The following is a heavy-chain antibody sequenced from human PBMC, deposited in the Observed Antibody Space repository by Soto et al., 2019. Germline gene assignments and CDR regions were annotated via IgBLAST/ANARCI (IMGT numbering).Heavy chain of an antibody. Sequence: ASVKVSCKASGYTFTSYAMNWVRQAPGQGLEWMGWINTNTGNPTYAQGFTGRFVFSLDTSVSTAYLQICSLKAEDTAVYYCARGLISGYYLYDAFDIWGQGTMVTVSS. J-gene: IGHJ3*02. V-gene: IGHV7-4-1*01. CDR3: ARGLISGYYLYDAFDI. CDR1: GYTFTSYA. CDR2: INTNTGNP. D-gene: IGHD3-22*01.